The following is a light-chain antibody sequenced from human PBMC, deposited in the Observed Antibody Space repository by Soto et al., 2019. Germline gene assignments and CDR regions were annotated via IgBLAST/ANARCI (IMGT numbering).Light chain of an antibody. CDR1: QSVSGSY. J-gene: IGKJ1*01. CDR3: HQYVSSART. CDR2: GAS. Sequence: EIVLTQSPGTLSLSPGERATLSCRASQSVSGSYLAWYQHKPGQAPRLLFYGASNRATGIPDRFSGSGSGTDCTLTISRLEPEDFAVYYCHQYVSSARTFGQGTKVEIK. V-gene: IGKV3-20*01.